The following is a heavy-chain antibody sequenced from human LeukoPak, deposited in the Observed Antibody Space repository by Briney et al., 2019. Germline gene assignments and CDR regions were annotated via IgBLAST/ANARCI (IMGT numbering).Heavy chain of an antibody. J-gene: IGHJ4*02. CDR1: GGSFSGFY. V-gene: IGHV4-34*01. Sequence: ASETLSFKSAVYGGSFSGFYWRWLAQAPGHGLKGFMEINHSGTTNYNPSLKSRVTISVDTSKNQLSLKLSSVTAADTAVYYCARGRLRVAGTIATAGSYHYWGQGTLVTVSS. CDR2: INHSGTT. CDR3: ARGRLRVAGTIATAGSYHY. D-gene: IGHD6-19*01.